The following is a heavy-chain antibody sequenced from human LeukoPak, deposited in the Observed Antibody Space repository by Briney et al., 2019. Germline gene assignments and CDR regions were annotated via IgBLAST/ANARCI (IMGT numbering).Heavy chain of an antibody. D-gene: IGHD1-26*01. CDR2: ISGSGTTI. CDR3: AKDSGGTYFYYYYYMDI. J-gene: IGHJ6*03. CDR1: GFTFSRYS. V-gene: IGHV3-23*01. Sequence: GGSLRLSCAASGFTFSRYSMSWVRQAPGKGLEGVSAISGSGTTIYYADSVKGRFTISRDNPKNTLYLQINSLRGEDTAVYYCAKDSGGTYFYYYYYMDIWGKGTTVTVSS.